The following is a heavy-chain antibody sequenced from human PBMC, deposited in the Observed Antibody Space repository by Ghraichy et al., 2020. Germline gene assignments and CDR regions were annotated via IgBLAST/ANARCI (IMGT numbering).Heavy chain of an antibody. J-gene: IGHJ5*02. V-gene: IGHV4-34*01. CDR3: AREESRAVPAAAIYRGWFDP. Sequence: SETLSLTCAVYGGSFSGYYCSWIRQPPGKGLEWIGEINHSGSTNYNPSLKSRVTISVDTSKNQFSLKLSSVTAADTAVYYCAREESRAVPAAAIYRGWFDPWGQGTLVTVSS. D-gene: IGHD2-2*01. CDR2: INHSGST. CDR1: GGSFSGYY.